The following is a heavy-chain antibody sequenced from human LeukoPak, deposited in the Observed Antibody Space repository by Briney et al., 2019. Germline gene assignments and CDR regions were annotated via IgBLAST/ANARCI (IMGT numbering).Heavy chain of an antibody. D-gene: IGHD2/OR15-2a*01. CDR3: ARSSIAFFFDY. CDR1: GFTFSSYA. V-gene: IGHV3-64*01. J-gene: IGHJ4*02. Sequence: GGSLRLSCAASGFTFSSYATHWVRQAPGKGLEYVSAISSNGGSTYYANSVKGRFTISRDNSKNTLYLQMGSLRAEDMAVYYCARSSIAFFFDYWGQGTLATVSS. CDR2: ISSNGGST.